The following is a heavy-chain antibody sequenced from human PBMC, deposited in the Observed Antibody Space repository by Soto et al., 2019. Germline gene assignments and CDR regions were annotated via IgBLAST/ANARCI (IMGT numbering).Heavy chain of an antibody. CDR3: ARHLTYCSAGSCYSDFPYYGMDV. V-gene: IGHV4-39*01. CDR1: GGSISSSTYY. CDR2: MHYTGTT. D-gene: IGHD2-15*01. Sequence: SETLSLTCIVSGGSISSSTYYWGWIRQPPGKGLEWIGSMHYTGTTYYNPSLKSRVTVFVDTSKNQVSLKLSSVTAADTAVYYCARHLTYCSAGSCYSDFPYYGMDVWGQGTTVTVSS. J-gene: IGHJ6*02.